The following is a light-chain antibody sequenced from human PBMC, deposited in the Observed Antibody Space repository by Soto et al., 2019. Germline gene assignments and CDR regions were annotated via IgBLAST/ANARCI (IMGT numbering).Light chain of an antibody. V-gene: IGKV3-20*01. CDR3: QQYGSSPSIT. CDR2: STS. Sequence: EIVLTQSPGTLSLSPGERATLSCRASQSVSSIYLAWYQQKPGQPPRLLIYSTSSRATGIPDRFSGSGSGTDFILTSSRLEPEEFAVDYCQQYGSSPSITFGQGTRLEIK. J-gene: IGKJ5*01. CDR1: QSVSSIY.